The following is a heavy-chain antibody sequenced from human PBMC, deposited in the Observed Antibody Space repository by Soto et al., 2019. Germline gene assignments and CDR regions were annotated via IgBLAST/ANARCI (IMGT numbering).Heavy chain of an antibody. CDR3: ASDAGSRITIFGVLTMGWPDP. J-gene: IGHJ5*02. Sequence: ASVKVSCKASGYTFTSYGISWVRQAPGQGLEWMGWISAYNGNTNYAQKLQGRVTMTTDTSTSTAYMELRSLRSDDTAVHYCASDAGSRITIFGVLTMGWPDPWAQGTLFTVSS. D-gene: IGHD3-3*01. CDR2: ISAYNGNT. CDR1: GYTFTSYG. V-gene: IGHV1-18*04.